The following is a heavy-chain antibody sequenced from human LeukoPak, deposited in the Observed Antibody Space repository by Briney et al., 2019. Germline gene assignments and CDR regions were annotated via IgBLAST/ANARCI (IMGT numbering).Heavy chain of an antibody. J-gene: IGHJ3*02. D-gene: IGHD3-10*01. CDR2: ISYDGSNK. V-gene: IGHV3-30*18. CDR1: GFTLSSYG. Sequence: PGRSLRLSCAASGFTLSSYGMHWVREAPGKGLEWVAVISYDGSNKYYADSVKGRFTISRDNSKNTLYLQMNRLRAEDTAVYYCAKFFSGYDAFDIWGPGTMVTVSS. CDR3: AKFFSGYDAFDI.